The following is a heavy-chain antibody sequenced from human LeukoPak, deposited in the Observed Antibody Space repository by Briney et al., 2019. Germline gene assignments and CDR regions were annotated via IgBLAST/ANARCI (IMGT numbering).Heavy chain of an antibody. V-gene: IGHV1-69*13. J-gene: IGHJ3*02. CDR3: ASYPSTVPGAFDI. Sequence: SVRVSCKASGGTFSSYAISWVRQAPGQGLEWMGGIIPIFGTANYAQKFQGRVTITADESTSTAYMELSSLRPEDTAVYYCASYPSTVPGAFDIWGQGTMVTVSS. CDR1: GGTFSSYA. D-gene: IGHD4-11*01. CDR2: IIPIFGTA.